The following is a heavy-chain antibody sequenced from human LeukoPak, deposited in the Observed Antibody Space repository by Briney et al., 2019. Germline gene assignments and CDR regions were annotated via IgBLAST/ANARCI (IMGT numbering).Heavy chain of an antibody. CDR1: GYTFTSYY. CDR2: INPSGGST. D-gene: IGHD6-6*01. CDR3: ARDRGTSSSSMSHYMDV. V-gene: IGHV1-46*01. J-gene: IGHJ6*03. Sequence: GASVKVSCKASGYTFTSYYMHWVRQAPGQGLEWMGIINPSGGSTSYPQKFQGRVTMTRDMSTSTVYMELSSLRSEDTAVYYCARDRGTSSSSMSHYMDVWGKGTTVTVSS.